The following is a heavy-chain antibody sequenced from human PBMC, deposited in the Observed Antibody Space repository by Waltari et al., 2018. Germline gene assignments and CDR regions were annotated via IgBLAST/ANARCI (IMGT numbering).Heavy chain of an antibody. D-gene: IGHD2-15*01. CDR2: FNPDNGDG. CDR1: GNSFDSYG. Sequence: QVQLVQSGVEVKKPGASVKVSCKASGNSFDSYGISWVRQAPGQGLEWMGWFNPDNGDGNYAQKFQGRVTMTTDSSTTTAHMELRSLGSDDTAVYYCARRSPYSGFDYWGQGTLVTVSS. V-gene: IGHV1-18*01. J-gene: IGHJ4*02. CDR3: ARRSPYSGFDY.